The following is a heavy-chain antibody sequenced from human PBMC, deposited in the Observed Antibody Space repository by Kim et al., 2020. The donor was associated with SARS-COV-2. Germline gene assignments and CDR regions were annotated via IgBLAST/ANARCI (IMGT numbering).Heavy chain of an antibody. J-gene: IGHJ5*02. CDR1: GYTFTSSH. CDR3: ARGTWGGGGWGYGSGQYNRFDP. V-gene: IGHV1-46*03. D-gene: IGHD3-10*01. Sequence: ASVKVSCKASGYTFTSSHIQWVRQAPGQGLEWVGIINPSGGSTTYAHRLQGRVTMTRDTSTGTVYMELSSLRSEDTALYYCARGTWGGGGWGYGSGQYNRFDPWGQGTLVTVSS. CDR2: INPSGGST.